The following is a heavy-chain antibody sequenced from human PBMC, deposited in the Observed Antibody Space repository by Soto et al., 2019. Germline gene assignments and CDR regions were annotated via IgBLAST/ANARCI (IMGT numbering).Heavy chain of an antibody. J-gene: IGHJ3*02. CDR1: GGSISSINS. Sequence: SETLSLTCPVSGGSISSINSCSWVLQPPGKGLEWIGEIYHSGSTNYNPSLKSRFTISVDKSKNQFSLKLSSVTAADTAVYYCARGDCSGGSCYSVDIWGQGTMVT. CDR3: ARGDCSGGSCYSVDI. CDR2: IYHSGST. V-gene: IGHV4-4*02. D-gene: IGHD2-15*01.